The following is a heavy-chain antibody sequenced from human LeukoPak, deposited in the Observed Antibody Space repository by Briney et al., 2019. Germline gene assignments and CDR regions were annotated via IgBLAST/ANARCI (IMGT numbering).Heavy chain of an antibody. Sequence: QAGGSLRLSCAASGFTFSSYAMYWVRQAPGKGLEWVSGIFGSGGSTHYADSVKGRFTISKDNSKNTVYLQMNSLRAEDTAVYYCTKTTTGYSSGRFPGWPVDYWGQGTLVTVPS. CDR2: IFGSGGST. V-gene: IGHV3-23*01. CDR1: GFTFSSYA. D-gene: IGHD6-19*01. J-gene: IGHJ4*02. CDR3: TKTTTGYSSGRFPGWPVDY.